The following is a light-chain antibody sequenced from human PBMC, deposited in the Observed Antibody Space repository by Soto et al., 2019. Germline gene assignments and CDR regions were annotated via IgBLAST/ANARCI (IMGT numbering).Light chain of an antibody. CDR3: QQYCSTPLT. CDR2: WAS. CDR1: QSVLYSSNNKNY. V-gene: IGKV4-1*01. Sequence: DIVMTQSPDSLAVSLGERATINCKSSQSVLYSSNNKNYLAWYQQKPGQPPKLLIHWASTRKSGVPDRFSGKGSGTDVTLTISSLQAEDVAVYYCQQYCSTPLTFGGGTKVEIK. J-gene: IGKJ4*01.